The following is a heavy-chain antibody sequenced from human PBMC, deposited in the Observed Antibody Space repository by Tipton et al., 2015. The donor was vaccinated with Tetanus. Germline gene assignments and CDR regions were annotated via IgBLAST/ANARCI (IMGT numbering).Heavy chain of an antibody. J-gene: IGHJ5*02. V-gene: IGHV4-31*03. CDR3: ARLKSQGPNGLNWLDP. D-gene: IGHD3/OR15-3a*01. CDR1: GDSISSGGYF. CDR2: IYYSGDA. Sequence: TLSLTCNVSGDSISSGGYFWSWIRQHPVKGLEWIGYIYYSGDAFYNPSLKSRVTISVDTSKNQFSLKLSSVTAADTAVYYCARLKSQGPNGLNWLDPWGRGTPVTVSS.